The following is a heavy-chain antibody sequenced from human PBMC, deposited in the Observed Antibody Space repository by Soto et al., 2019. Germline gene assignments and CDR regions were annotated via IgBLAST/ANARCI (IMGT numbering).Heavy chain of an antibody. Sequence: SETLSLTCTVSGGSISSGGYYWSWIRQHPGKGLEWIGYIYYSGSTYYNPSLKSRVTISVDTSKNQFSLKLSSVTAADTAVYYCARDLWFGDFYCYGMDVWGQGTTVTVSS. CDR1: GGSISSGGYY. CDR2: IYYSGST. V-gene: IGHV4-31*03. D-gene: IGHD3-10*01. J-gene: IGHJ6*02. CDR3: ARDLWFGDFYCYGMDV.